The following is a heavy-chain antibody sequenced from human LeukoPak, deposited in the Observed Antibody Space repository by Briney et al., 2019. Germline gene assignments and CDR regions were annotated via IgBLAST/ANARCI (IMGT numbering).Heavy chain of an antibody. D-gene: IGHD6-13*01. CDR3: ARGFVVVPPLIAAAGPSVIFDY. Sequence: ASVKVSCKASGYTFTGYYMHWVRQAPGQGLEWMGWINPNSGGTNYAQKFQGRVTMTGDTSISTAYMELSRLRSDDTAVYYCARGFVVVPPLIAAAGPSVIFDYWGQGTLVTVSS. CDR1: GYTFTGYY. CDR2: INPNSGGT. V-gene: IGHV1-2*02. J-gene: IGHJ4*02.